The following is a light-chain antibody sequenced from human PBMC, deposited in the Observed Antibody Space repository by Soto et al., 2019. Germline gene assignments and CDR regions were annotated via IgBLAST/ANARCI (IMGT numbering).Light chain of an antibody. V-gene: IGKV1-8*01. CDR1: QGISSY. J-gene: IGKJ1*01. CDR3: QQYYSYPPT. Sequence: AIRMTQSPSSFSASTGDRVTITCRASQGISSYLAWYQQKPGKAPKLLIYGASTLQSGVPSRFSGSGSGTDFTLTISCLQSEDFATYYCQQYYSYPPTFGQGTKVEIK. CDR2: GAS.